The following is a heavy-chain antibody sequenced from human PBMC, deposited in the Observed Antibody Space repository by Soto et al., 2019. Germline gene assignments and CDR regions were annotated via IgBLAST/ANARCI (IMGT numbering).Heavy chain of an antibody. V-gene: IGHV3-21*01. CDR3: ARDERRCSDGVCFPFDY. CDR2: ISSSSTDI. J-gene: IGHJ4*02. Sequence: GGSLRLSCAASGFTFTTYAMNWVRQAPGKGLEWVSSISSSSTDIFYADSVKGRFTVSRDNAKNSQYLQMDSLRTEDTAVYYCARDERRCSDGVCFPFDYWGQGTLVTVSS. D-gene: IGHD2-8*01. CDR1: GFTFTTYA.